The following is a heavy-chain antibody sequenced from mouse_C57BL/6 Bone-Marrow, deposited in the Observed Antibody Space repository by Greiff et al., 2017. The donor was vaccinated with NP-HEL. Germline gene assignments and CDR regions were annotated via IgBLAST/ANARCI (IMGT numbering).Heavy chain of an antibody. V-gene: IGHV1-76*01. CDR1: GYTFTDYY. Sequence: QVQLQQSGAELVRPGASVKLSCKASGYTFTDYYINWVKQRPGQGLEWIARIYPGSGNTYYNEKFKGKATLTAEKSSSTAYMQLSSLTSEDSAVYFCARIHYYGYDEVFAYWGQGTLVTVSA. CDR2: IYPGSGNT. J-gene: IGHJ3*01. D-gene: IGHD2-2*01. CDR3: ARIHYYGYDEVFAY.